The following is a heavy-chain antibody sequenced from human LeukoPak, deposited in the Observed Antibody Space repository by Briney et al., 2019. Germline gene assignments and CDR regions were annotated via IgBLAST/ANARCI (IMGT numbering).Heavy chain of an antibody. CDR2: IWYDGSNK. CDR3: ARDRIPDNWFDP. J-gene: IGHJ5*02. V-gene: IGHV3-33*01. D-gene: IGHD2-21*01. CDR1: GFTFSSYG. Sequence: GGSLRLSCAASGFTFSSYGMHWVRQAPGKGLEGVAVIWYDGSNKYYADSVKGRFTISRDNSKNTLYLQMNSLRAEDTAVYYCARDRIPDNWFDPWGQGTLVTVSS.